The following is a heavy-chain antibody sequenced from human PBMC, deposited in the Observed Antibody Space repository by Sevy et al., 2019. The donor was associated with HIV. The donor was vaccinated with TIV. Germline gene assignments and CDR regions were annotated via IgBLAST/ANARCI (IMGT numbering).Heavy chain of an antibody. CDR2: IWYDGSNK. J-gene: IGHJ4*02. Sequence: GGSLRLSCAASGFTFSSYGMHWVRQAPGKGLEWVALIWYDGSNKYYADSVKGRFTISSDNSKYTLYLQMYSLGAEDTAVYYCVSGAYYYESRTENFDYWGQGTLVTVSS. CDR3: VSGAYYYESRTENFDY. D-gene: IGHD3-22*01. CDR1: GFTFSSYG. V-gene: IGHV3-33*01.